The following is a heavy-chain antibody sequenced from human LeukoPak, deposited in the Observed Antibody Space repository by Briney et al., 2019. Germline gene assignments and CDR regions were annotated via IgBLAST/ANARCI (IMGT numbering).Heavy chain of an antibody. J-gene: IGHJ4*02. CDR1: GGSISVFH. Sequence: SETLSLTCTVSGGSISVFHWSWIRQPPGKGLDYIGDVFYSGGTNYNPSLKSRLTISVDTSRNQFSLKLTSVTAADTAVYYCARAPDEYCSSTSCYTGFDYWGQGTLVTVSS. V-gene: IGHV4-59*08. D-gene: IGHD2-2*02. CDR2: VFYSGGT. CDR3: ARAPDEYCSSTSCYTGFDY.